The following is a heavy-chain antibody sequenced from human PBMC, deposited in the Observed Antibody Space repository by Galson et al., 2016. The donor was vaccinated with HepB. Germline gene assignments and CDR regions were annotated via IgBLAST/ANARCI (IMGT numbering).Heavy chain of an antibody. J-gene: IGHJ4*02. D-gene: IGHD6-19*01. CDR2: MNCNSGST. CDR3: AREVAGNVDY. Sequence: SVKVSCKASGYTFTNYYLHWVRQTPGQGLEWMGVMNCNSGSTFYAQKFQGRVTMTRDTSTSTVYMELSSLTSEATALYYCAREVAGNVDYWGQGTLVTVSS. V-gene: IGHV1-46*01. CDR1: GYTFTNYY.